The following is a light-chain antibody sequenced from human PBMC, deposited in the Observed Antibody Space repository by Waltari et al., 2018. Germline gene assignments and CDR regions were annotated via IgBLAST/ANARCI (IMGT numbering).Light chain of an antibody. CDR3: QQYGVSPLT. V-gene: IGKV3-20*01. Sequence: EIVLTQSPGTLSLSPGEGATLSCRASQSVATSSLAWYQQKVGQAPRLVIYDASTRATGIPDRFSGSGSGTDFTLTISRLEPEDCAVYYCQQYGVSPLTFGGGTKVEVK. J-gene: IGKJ4*01. CDR2: DAS. CDR1: QSVATSS.